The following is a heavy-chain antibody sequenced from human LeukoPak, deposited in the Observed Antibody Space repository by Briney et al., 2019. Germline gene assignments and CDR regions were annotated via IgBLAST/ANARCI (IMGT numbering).Heavy chain of an antibody. J-gene: IGHJ4*02. CDR1: GFTFSSYT. Sequence: GGSLRLSCAASGFTFSSYTMNCVRQAPGKGLEWLSSISRSSSHRYYADSVKGRFTISRDNARNSVDLHLKSLRAEDTAVYYCATLMVGPTDPHDYWGQGTQVSVSS. CDR3: ATLMVGPTDPHDY. CDR2: ISRSSSHR. V-gene: IGHV3-21*01. D-gene: IGHD1-26*01.